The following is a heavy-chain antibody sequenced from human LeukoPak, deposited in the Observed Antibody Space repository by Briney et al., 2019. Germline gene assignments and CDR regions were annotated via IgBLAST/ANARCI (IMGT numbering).Heavy chain of an antibody. CDR2: ISGSGGST. V-gene: IGHV3-23*01. CDR1: GFTFSSYA. CDR3: AKEKVTMVRGVIKSYYFDY. D-gene: IGHD3-10*01. J-gene: IGHJ4*02. Sequence: PGGSLRLSCAASGFTFSSYAMSWVRQAPGKGLEWVSAISGSGGSTYYADSVKGRCTISRDNSKNTLYLQMNSLRAEDTAVYYCAKEKVTMVRGVIKSYYFDYWGQGTLVTVSS.